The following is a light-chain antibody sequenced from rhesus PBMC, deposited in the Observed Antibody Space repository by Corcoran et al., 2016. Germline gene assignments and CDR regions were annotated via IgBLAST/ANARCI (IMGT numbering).Light chain of an antibody. CDR3: QHYYDNPLT. V-gene: IGKV1-25*02. CDR2: AAS. Sequence: DIQMTQSPSSLSASVGDRVTITCRASQGISSYLNWYQQKPGKAPKLLIYAASSLQTGIPSRFSGSGSGTDFTLTISSLQPEDSAAYYCQHYYDNPLTFGGGTKVELK. J-gene: IGKJ4*01. CDR1: QGISSY.